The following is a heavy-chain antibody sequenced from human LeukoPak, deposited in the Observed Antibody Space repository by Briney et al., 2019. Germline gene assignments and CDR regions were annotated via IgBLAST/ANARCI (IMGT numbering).Heavy chain of an antibody. D-gene: IGHD6-19*01. CDR3: ARVFGSSGWSTFDY. CDR1: GYTFNSNG. J-gene: IGHJ4*02. Sequence: AASVKVSCKASGYTFNSNGITWVRQAPGQGLEWMGWISAYNANTNYAQKLQGRVTMTTDTSTNTAYMELRSLRSDDTAVYYCARVFGSSGWSTFDYWGQGTLVTVSS. CDR2: ISAYNANT. V-gene: IGHV1-18*01.